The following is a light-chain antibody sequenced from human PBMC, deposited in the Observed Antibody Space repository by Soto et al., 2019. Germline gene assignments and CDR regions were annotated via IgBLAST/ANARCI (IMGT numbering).Light chain of an antibody. J-gene: IGKJ2*01. Sequence: EIGMTQSPDTLSVSPGETATLSCRASQSISNNLAWYQQKPGQAPRLLIYDASTRATGIPARFSGSGSGTEFTLTISSLQSEDFAVYYCQQCNNWPSAFGQGTKLEI. V-gene: IGKV3-15*01. CDR2: DAS. CDR1: QSISNN. CDR3: QQCNNWPSA.